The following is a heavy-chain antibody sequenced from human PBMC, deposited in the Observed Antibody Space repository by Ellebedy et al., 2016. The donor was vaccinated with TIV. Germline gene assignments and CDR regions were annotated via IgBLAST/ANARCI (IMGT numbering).Heavy chain of an antibody. D-gene: IGHD3-22*01. CDR2: ISAYNGNT. Sequence: ASVKVSCXASGYTFTSYGISWVRQAPGQGLEWMGWISAYNGNTNYAQKLQGRVTMTTDTSTSTAYMELRSLRSDDTAVYYCARDLGYYYDSSGFNPWGQGTLVTVSS. V-gene: IGHV1-18*04. J-gene: IGHJ5*02. CDR3: ARDLGYYYDSSGFNP. CDR1: GYTFTSYG.